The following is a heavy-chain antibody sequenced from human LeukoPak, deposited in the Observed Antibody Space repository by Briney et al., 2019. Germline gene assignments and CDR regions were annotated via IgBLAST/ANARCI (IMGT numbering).Heavy chain of an antibody. Sequence: SETLSLTCTVSGGSISSSSYYWGWIRQPPGKGLEWIGSIYYSGSTYYNPSLKSRVTISVDTSKNQFSLKLSSVTAADTAVYYCARTVGYSYGQYYYYYYGMDVWGQGTTVTVSS. CDR3: ARTVGYSYGQYYYYYYGMDV. J-gene: IGHJ6*02. D-gene: IGHD5-18*01. CDR2: IYYSGST. V-gene: IGHV4-39*01. CDR1: GGSISSSSYY.